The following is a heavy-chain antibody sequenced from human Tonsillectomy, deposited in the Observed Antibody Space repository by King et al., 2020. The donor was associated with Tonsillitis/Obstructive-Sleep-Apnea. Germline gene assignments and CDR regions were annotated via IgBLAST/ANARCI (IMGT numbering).Heavy chain of an antibody. D-gene: IGHD4-11*01. J-gene: IGHJ6*03. Sequence: GKDGGGLVKPGGSLRLSCAASGFTFSNAWMSWVRQAPGKGLEWVGRIKSKTDGGTTDYAAPVKGRFTISRDDSKNTLYLQMNSLKTEDTAVYYCTTDPPDYIGKHYYYYMDVWGKGTTVTVSS. CDR2: IKSKTDGGTT. V-gene: IGHV3-15*01. CDR3: TTDPPDYIGKHYYYYMDV. CDR1: GFTFSNAW.